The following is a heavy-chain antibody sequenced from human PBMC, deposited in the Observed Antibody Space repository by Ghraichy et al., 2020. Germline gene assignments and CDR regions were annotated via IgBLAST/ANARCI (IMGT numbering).Heavy chain of an antibody. CDR1: GFTFSGYS. Sequence: GESLRLSCVGSGFTFSGYSMNWVRQSPGKGLEWVSYITSSGRNIFYADSVKGRFTISRDTAQNSLYLQMNSLRDEDTAVYYCARGSRVVRFYYYDGRDVWGQGTTVTVSS. CDR2: ITSSGRNI. V-gene: IGHV3-48*02. D-gene: IGHD4-23*01. J-gene: IGHJ6*02. CDR3: ARGSRVVRFYYYDGRDV.